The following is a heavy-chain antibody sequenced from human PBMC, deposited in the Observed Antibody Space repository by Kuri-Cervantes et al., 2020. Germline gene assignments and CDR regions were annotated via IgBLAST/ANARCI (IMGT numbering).Heavy chain of an antibody. Sequence: GGSLRLSCAASGFTFSSYSMNWVRQAPGKGLEWVSSISSSSSYIYYADSVKGRFTISRDNAKNSLYLQMNSLRAEDTAVYYCARFGYSGYDPDYWGQGTLVTVSS. CDR1: GFTFSSYS. V-gene: IGHV3-21*01. CDR3: ARFGYSGYDPDY. D-gene: IGHD5-12*01. J-gene: IGHJ4*02. CDR2: ISSSSSYI.